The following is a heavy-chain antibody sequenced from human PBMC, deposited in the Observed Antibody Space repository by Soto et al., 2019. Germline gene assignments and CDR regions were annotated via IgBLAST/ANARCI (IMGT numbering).Heavy chain of an antibody. Sequence: AASVKVSCKASGGTFSSYAISWVRQAPGQGLEWMGGIIPIFGTANYAQKFQGRVTITADESTSTAYMELSSLRSEDTAVYYCARAPHDYSFGYYYYGMDVWGQGTTVTVSS. V-gene: IGHV1-69*13. J-gene: IGHJ6*02. D-gene: IGHD4-4*01. CDR2: IIPIFGTA. CDR3: ARAPHDYSFGYYYYGMDV. CDR1: GGTFSSYA.